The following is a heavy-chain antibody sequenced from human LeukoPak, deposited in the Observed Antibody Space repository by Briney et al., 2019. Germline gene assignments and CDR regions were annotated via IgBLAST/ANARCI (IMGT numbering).Heavy chain of an antibody. V-gene: IGHV3-30-3*01. Sequence: EGTLRLSRAASGFTLTIHAMHWVREAPGKGLEGVAVTDGTNKFYSDSVRGRFTISSDTSKNTIYLQMNSLRPEDTAMYYCAKDLIAGPPDYFDYWGQGTLVSVSS. CDR1: GFTLTIHA. CDR3: AKDLIAGPPDYFDY. D-gene: IGHD2-21*01. CDR2: TDGTNK. J-gene: IGHJ4*02.